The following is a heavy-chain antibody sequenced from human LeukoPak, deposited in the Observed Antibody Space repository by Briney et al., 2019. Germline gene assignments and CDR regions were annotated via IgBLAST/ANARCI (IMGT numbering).Heavy chain of an antibody. CDR2: IYYSGST. J-gene: IGHJ2*01. Sequence: TTSETLSLTCAVYGGSFSGYYWSWIRQPPGKGLEWIGYIYYSGSTNYNPSLKCRVTISVDTSKNQFSLKLSSVTAADTAVYYCARHRQTYYYGSGSYYNRPRLYWYFDLWGRGTLVTVSS. CDR3: ARHRQTYYYGSGSYYNRPRLYWYFDL. D-gene: IGHD3-10*01. V-gene: IGHV4-59*08. CDR1: GGSFSGYY.